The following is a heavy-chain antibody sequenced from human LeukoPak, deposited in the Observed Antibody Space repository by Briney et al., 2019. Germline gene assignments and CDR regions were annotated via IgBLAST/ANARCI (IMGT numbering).Heavy chain of an antibody. V-gene: IGHV1-18*01. CDR1: GYTFTRYG. CDR3: AREQISMIRGFDN. Sequence: ASVKVSCKASGYTFTRYGISWVRQAPGQGLEWMGWINPNNGNTNYVQKLQGRVTMTTDTSTSTAYMELRSLRSDDTAVYYCAREQISMIRGFDNWGQGTLVTVSS. J-gene: IGHJ4*02. D-gene: IGHD3-10*01. CDR2: INPNNGNT.